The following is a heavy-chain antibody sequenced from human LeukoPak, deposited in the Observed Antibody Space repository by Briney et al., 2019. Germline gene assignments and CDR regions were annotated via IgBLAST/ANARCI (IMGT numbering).Heavy chain of an antibody. CDR2: INPNSGGT. D-gene: IGHD3-9*01. CDR1: GYTFTGYY. V-gene: IGHV1-2*02. J-gene: IGHJ4*02. CDR3: ARGYGILTGFYESDY. Sequence: GASVKVSCKASGYTFTGYYMHWVRQAPGQGLEWMGWINPNSGGTNYAQKFQGRVTMTRDTSISTAYMELSRLRSDDTAVYYCARGYGILTGFYESDYWGQGTLVTVSS.